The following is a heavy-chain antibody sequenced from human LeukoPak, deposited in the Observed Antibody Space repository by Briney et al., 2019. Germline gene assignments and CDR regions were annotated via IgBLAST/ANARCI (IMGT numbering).Heavy chain of an antibody. CDR2: LYRGGNS. Sequence: GGSLRLSCAASGVSISSHIMSWVRQAPGKGLEWISVLYRGGNSLHADAVQGRFTISRNTSENTLYLQMNSLTQEDTGVYYCARGGRFGEDHFDYWGQGTLVTVSS. D-gene: IGHD3-10*01. CDR1: GVSISSHI. V-gene: IGHV3-53*01. J-gene: IGHJ4*02. CDR3: ARGGRFGEDHFDY.